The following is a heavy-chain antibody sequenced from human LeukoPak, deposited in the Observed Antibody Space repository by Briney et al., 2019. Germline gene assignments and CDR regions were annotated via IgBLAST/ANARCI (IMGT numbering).Heavy chain of an antibody. CDR3: ARVFQKQLSDY. CDR1: GYTFTGYY. J-gene: IGHJ4*02. Sequence: ASVKVSCKASGYTFTGYYIHWVRQAPGQGPEWMGWINPNSGGTNYAQKFQGRVTMTRDTSISTAYMEPSRLRSDDTAVYYCARVFQKQLSDYWGQGSLVTVSS. CDR2: INPNSGGT. V-gene: IGHV1-2*02. D-gene: IGHD6-13*01.